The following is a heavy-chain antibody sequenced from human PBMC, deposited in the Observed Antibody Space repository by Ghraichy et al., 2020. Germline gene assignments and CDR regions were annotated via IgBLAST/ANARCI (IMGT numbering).Heavy chain of an antibody. J-gene: IGHJ6*03. D-gene: IGHD5-18*01. CDR2: ISYDGSNK. V-gene: IGHV3-30-3*01. CDR3: ARDRDTAMGYYYYMDV. CDR1: GFTFSSYA. Sequence: GGSLRLSCAASGFTFSSYAMHWVRQAPGKGLEWVAVISYDGSNKYYADSVKGRFTISRDNSKNTLYLQMNSLRAEDTAVYYCARDRDTAMGYYYYMDVWGKGTTVTVSS.